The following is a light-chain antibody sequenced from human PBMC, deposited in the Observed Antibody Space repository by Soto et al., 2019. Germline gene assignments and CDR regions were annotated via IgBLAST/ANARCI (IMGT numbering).Light chain of an antibody. CDR2: GAS. J-gene: IGKJ1*01. CDR3: QQHGSSPPSWT. CDR1: QSVSSSY. V-gene: IGKV3-20*01. Sequence: ETVLTQSPGTLSLSPGERATLFCRASQSVSSSYLAWYQQKPGQAPRLLIYGASSRATGIPDRFSGSGSGTDFTPSITSLEPEDFAVYYCQQHGSSPPSWTFGQGPKVEIK.